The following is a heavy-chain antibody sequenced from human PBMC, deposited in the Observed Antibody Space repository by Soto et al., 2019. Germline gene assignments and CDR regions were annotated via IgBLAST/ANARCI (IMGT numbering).Heavy chain of an antibody. D-gene: IGHD3-10*01. CDR3: ARGVGFGYYSCHMDL. V-gene: IGHV4-61*01. Sequence: QVQLQESGPGLVKPSETLSLTCTVSGDSVTSVSDYWSWIRQPPGKGLEWIGYIYYSGSADYNPFTGSRVTVSIDTSKNQFSLKLASVTAADAAVYYCARGVGFGYYSCHMDLWGQGTTVTVSS. J-gene: IGHJ6*02. CDR2: IYYSGSA. CDR1: GDSVTSVSDY.